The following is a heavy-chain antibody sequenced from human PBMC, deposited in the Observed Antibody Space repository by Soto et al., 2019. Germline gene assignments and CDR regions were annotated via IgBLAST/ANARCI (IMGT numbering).Heavy chain of an antibody. J-gene: IGHJ4*02. CDR1: GGSFKSGSYS. D-gene: IGHD3-9*01. CDR3: ARNFAYFDY. V-gene: IGHV4-61*01. Sequence: XETLSLTCTVAGGSFKSGSYSWSWIRQPPGKGLEWIGYVYHTGRTSYNPSLKSRVSISMDTSKNQFSLNLDSVTAADTAVYFCARNFAYFDYWGQGTLVTVSS. CDR2: VYHTGRT.